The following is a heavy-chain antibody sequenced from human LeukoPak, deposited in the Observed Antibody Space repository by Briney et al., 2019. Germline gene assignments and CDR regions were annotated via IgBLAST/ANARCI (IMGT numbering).Heavy chain of an antibody. CDR3: ARAYCGGDCYSRAMDY. V-gene: IGHV3-74*01. CDR1: GFTFSNFW. CDR2: INDDGRST. D-gene: IGHD2-21*02. Sequence: GGSLRLSCTASGFTFSNFWIHWVRQAPGKGLEWVSRINDDGRSTSYADSVKGRFTISRDNAKNTVYLQMNTLRAEDTAVYYCARAYCGGDCYSRAMDYWGQGTLVTVSS. J-gene: IGHJ4*02.